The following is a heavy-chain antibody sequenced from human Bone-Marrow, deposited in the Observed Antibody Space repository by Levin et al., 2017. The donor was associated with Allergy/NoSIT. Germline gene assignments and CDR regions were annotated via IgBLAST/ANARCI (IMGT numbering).Heavy chain of an antibody. J-gene: IGHJ4*02. Sequence: GESLKISCAASGFSFSTYSMNWVRQAPGQGLEWVSAITSGGHAFYPDSVRGRFTISRDNARNSLFLQMNSLRAEDTAIYYCASLQYGDYGDDYCGQGTLVTVSS. CDR1: GFSFSTYS. D-gene: IGHD4-17*01. V-gene: IGHV3-21*06. CDR3: ASLQYGDYGDDY. CDR2: ITSGGHA.